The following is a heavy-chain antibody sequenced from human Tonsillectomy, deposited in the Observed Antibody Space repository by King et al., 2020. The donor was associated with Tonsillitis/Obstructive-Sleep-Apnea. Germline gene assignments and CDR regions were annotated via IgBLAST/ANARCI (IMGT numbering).Heavy chain of an antibody. CDR2: ISSRGSTI. V-gene: IGHV3-48*03. J-gene: IGHJ4*02. CDR3: ARVGEVGYYFDY. Sequence: VQLVESGGGLVQPGGSLRLSCAASGFTFSSYEMNWVRQAPGKGLEWVSYISSRGSTIYYADSVKGRFTISRDNAKNSLYLQMNSLRAEDTAVYYCARVGEVGYYFDYWGQGTLVTVSS. CDR1: GFTFSSYE. D-gene: IGHD3-16*01.